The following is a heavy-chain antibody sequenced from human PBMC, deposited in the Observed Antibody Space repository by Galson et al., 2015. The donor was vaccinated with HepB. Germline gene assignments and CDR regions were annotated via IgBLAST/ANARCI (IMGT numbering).Heavy chain of an antibody. J-gene: IGHJ6*02. Sequence: PALVKPTQTLTLTCTFSGFSLSTGGMCVSWIRQLPGKALEWLALIDWGDDKYYSTSLKTRLTISKDTSKNQVVLTITNMDPVDTATYYCARIQHHLQYGMDVWGQGTTVTVSS. CDR2: IDWGDDK. CDR3: ARIQHHLQYGMDV. CDR1: GFSLSTGGMC. V-gene: IGHV2-70*01.